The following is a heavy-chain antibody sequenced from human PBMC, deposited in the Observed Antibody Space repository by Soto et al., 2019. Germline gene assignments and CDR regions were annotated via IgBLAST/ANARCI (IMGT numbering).Heavy chain of an antibody. V-gene: IGHV1-69*13. CDR1: GGTFSSYA. D-gene: IGHD2-21*02. CDR3: ARAPCGGNCYAPSSFDY. Sequence: SVKVSCKASGGTFSSYAISWVRQAPGQGLEWMGGIIPIFGTANYAQKFQGRVTMTADESTSTAYMELRSLRSEDTAVYYCARAPCGGNCYAPSSFDYWGQGTLVTVSS. J-gene: IGHJ4*02. CDR2: IIPIFGTA.